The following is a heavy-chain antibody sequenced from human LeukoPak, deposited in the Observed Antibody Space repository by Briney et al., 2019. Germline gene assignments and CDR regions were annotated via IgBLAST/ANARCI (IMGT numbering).Heavy chain of an antibody. CDR1: GYTFTGYY. CDR3: ATADGDYEGGHYYYGMDV. D-gene: IGHD4-17*01. CDR2: INPNSGGT. Sequence: RASVKVSCKASGYTFTGYYMHWVRQAPGQGLEWMGWINPNSGGTNYAQKFQGRVTMTRDTSISTAYMELSRLRSDDTAVYYCATADGDYEGGHYYYGMDVWGQGTTVTVSS. V-gene: IGHV1-2*02. J-gene: IGHJ6*02.